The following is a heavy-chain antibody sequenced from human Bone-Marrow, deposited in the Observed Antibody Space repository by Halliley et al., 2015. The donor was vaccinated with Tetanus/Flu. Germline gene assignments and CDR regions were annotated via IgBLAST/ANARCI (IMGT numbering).Heavy chain of an antibody. CDR2: IYSGGGT. CDR3: ARGGSGYSSGWLGY. Sequence: QLVQSGGGLIQPGGSLRLSCAASGFTVSRNYMSWVRQAPGKGLEWVSVIYSGGGTYYADSVKGRFTISRDNSKNTLSLQMNSLRAKDTAVYYCARGGSGYSSGWLGYWGQGSLVTVSS. V-gene: IGHV3-53*01. CDR1: GFTVSRNY. J-gene: IGHJ4*02. D-gene: IGHD6-19*01.